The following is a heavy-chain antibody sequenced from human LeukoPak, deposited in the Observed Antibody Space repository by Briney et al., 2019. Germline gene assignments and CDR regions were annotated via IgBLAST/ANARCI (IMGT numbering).Heavy chain of an antibody. V-gene: IGHV1-69*05. CDR2: IIPIFGTA. J-gene: IGHJ3*02. CDR3: ARDYSSGWSDAFDI. D-gene: IGHD6-19*01. CDR1: GGTFSSYA. Sequence: GSSVKVSCKASGGTFSSYAISWVRQAPGQGLEWMGRIIPIFGTANYAQKFQGRVTITTDESTSTAYREPSSLRSEDTAVYYCARDYSSGWSDAFDIWGQGTMVTVSS.